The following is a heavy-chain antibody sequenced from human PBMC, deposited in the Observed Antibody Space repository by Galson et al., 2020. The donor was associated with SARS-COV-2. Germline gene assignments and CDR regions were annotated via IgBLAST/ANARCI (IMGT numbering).Heavy chain of an antibody. CDR3: ARADRSGQWLLGGTFTY. CDR2: IYYTGNT. V-gene: IGHV4-61*08. J-gene: IGHJ4*02. D-gene: IGHD6-19*01. Sequence: ASETLSLTCTVSGDSVRSGGHYWSWIRQPPGKELEWIGYIYYTGNTYYNPSLESRVTISLDTSKNQFSLKLSSVTAADTAVYYCARADRSGQWLLGGTFTYWGQGTLVTVSS. CDR1: GDSVRSGGHY.